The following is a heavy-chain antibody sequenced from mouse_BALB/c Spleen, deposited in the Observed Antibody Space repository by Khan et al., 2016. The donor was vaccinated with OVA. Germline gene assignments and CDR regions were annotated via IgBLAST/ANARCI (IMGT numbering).Heavy chain of an antibody. J-gene: IGHJ2*01. Sequence: QVRLQQSGAELVRPGTSVKMSCKAAGYTFTNYWIGWVKQRPGHGLEWIGDTFPGGGYTNYNEKFKGKATLTADTSSSTAYIQLSGLTSEDSAIYYCARRGAARATLDYFDYWGQGTTLTVSS. V-gene: IGHV1-63*02. D-gene: IGHD3-1*01. CDR1: GYTFTNYW. CDR2: TFPGGGYT. CDR3: ARRGAARATLDYFDY.